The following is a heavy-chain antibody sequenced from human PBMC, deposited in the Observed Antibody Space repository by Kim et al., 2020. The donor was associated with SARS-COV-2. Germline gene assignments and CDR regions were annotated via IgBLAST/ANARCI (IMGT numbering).Heavy chain of an antibody. CDR3: AKVFYPQWLATGGYYFDY. V-gene: IGHV3-23*01. Sequence: GRFTISRDNSKNTLYLQMNSLRAEDTAVYYCAKVFYPQWLATGGYYFDYWGQGTLVTVSS. J-gene: IGHJ4*02. D-gene: IGHD6-19*01.